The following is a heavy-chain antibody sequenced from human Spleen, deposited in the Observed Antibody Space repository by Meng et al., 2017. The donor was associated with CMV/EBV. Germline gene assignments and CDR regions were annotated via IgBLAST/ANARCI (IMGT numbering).Heavy chain of an antibody. Sequence: FPGCLLSPSRVGVGWIRQPPGKARKCLALIFWNDDKRYSASLQSRLTITKDTSKNQVVLTMTNMDPVDTATYYCARSLPSAPGDFAYWGQGTLVTVSS. CDR2: IFWNDDK. CDR1: GCLLSPSRVG. J-gene: IGHJ4*02. D-gene: IGHD3-10*01. V-gene: IGHV2-5*01. CDR3: ARSLPSAPGDFAY.